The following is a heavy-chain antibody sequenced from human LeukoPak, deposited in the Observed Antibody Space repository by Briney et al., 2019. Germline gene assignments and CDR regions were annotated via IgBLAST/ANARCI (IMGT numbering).Heavy chain of an antibody. J-gene: IGHJ4*02. Sequence: GGSLRLSCAASGFTFSSYAMSWVRQAPGKGLEWVSAISGSGGSTYYADSVKGRFTISRDNSKNTLYLQMNSLRAEDTAVYYCAKESDIVVVVAATIDYWGQGTLVTVSS. CDR2: ISGSGGST. V-gene: IGHV3-23*01. D-gene: IGHD2-15*01. CDR3: AKESDIVVVVAATIDY. CDR1: GFTFSSYA.